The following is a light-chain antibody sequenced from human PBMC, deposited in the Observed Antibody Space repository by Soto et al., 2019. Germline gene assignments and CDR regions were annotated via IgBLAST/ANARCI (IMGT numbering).Light chain of an antibody. Sequence: ETVLTQSPGTLSLSPGERATLSCRASQSVSSSYLAWYQQKPGQAPRLLIYGASSRATGIPDRFSGSGSGTDFTLTISRLEPEDFAVDYCQQYGRGLTFGGGTKVEIK. CDR2: GAS. CDR1: QSVSSSY. V-gene: IGKV3-20*01. CDR3: QQYGRGLT. J-gene: IGKJ4*01.